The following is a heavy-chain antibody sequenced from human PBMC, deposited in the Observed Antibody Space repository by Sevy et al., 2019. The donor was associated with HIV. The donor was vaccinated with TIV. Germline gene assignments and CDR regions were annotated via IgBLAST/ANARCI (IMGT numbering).Heavy chain of an antibody. J-gene: IGHJ6*02. D-gene: IGHD2-2*01. CDR2: ISGSGGST. V-gene: IGHV3-23*01. CDR3: TCRNIVVVPAASREKRDYYYGMDV. Sequence: GGSLRLSCAASGFTFSSYAMSWVRQAPGKGLEWVSAISGSGGSTYYATSVKGRFTISRDNSKNTLYLQMNSRRAEDTAVYYCTCRNIVVVPAASREKRDYYYGMDVWGQGTTVTVSS. CDR1: GFTFSSYA.